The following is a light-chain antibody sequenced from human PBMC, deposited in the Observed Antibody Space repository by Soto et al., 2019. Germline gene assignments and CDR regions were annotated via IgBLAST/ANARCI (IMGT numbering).Light chain of an antibody. CDR1: QSVSSTF. CDR3: QQYDSSRT. CDR2: GSS. J-gene: IGKJ1*01. V-gene: IGKV3-20*01. Sequence: EIVLTQSPDTLSLSPGERATLSCRASQSVSSTFLAWYQQKPGQAPRVLIYGSSVRAAGIQDRFSGSGSGTVLTLTISSLETEDFAVYYCQQYDSSRTFGQGTKVEMK.